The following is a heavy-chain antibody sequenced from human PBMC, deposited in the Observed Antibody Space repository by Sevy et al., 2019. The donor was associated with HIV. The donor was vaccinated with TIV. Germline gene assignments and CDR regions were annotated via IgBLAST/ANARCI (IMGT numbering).Heavy chain of an antibody. D-gene: IGHD3-22*01. V-gene: IGHV4-31*03. CDR2: IYYSGST. CDR1: GGSISSGGYY. Sequence: SETLSLTCTVSGGSISSGGYYWSWIRQHPGKGLEWNWYIYYSGSTYYNPSLKSRVTISVDTSKNQFSLKLSSVTAADTAVYYCARESRPYYYDSSGYSGFDYWGQGTLVTVSS. J-gene: IGHJ4*02. CDR3: ARESRPYYYDSSGYSGFDY.